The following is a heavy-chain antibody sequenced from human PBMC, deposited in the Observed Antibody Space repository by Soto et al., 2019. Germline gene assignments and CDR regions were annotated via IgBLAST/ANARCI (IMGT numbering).Heavy chain of an antibody. Sequence: QVQLVQSGAEVKKPGASVKVSCEASGYTFTSYAIHWVRQAPGQRLEWMGWINVGNGNTKYSQKFKGRVTITRDTSASTAYMELSSRRSEDTAVYYCARSVGAALSDYWGQGTLVTVSS. CDR3: ARSVGAALSDY. CDR2: INVGNGNT. V-gene: IGHV1-3*01. D-gene: IGHD1-26*01. CDR1: GYTFTSYA. J-gene: IGHJ4*02.